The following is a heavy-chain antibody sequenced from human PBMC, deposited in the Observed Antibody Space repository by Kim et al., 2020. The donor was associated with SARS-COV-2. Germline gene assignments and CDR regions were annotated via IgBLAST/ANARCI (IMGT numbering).Heavy chain of an antibody. V-gene: IGHV3-21*01. D-gene: IGHD6-6*01. CDR1: GFTFSSYS. CDR3: AREPYSSSSVGGETYYYYYGMDV. J-gene: IGHJ6*02. CDR2: ISSSSSYI. Sequence: GGSLRLSCAASGFTFSSYSMNWVRQAPGKGLEWVSSISSSSSYIYYADSVKGRFTISRDNAKNSLYLQMNSLRAEDTAVYYCAREPYSSSSVGGETYYYYYGMDVWGQGTTVTVSS.